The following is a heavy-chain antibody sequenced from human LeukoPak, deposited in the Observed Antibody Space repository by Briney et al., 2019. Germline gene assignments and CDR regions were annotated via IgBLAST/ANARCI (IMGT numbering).Heavy chain of an antibody. CDR1: CYTFTSYG. V-gene: IGHV1-18*01. CDR3: ARDPYYYDSSGQLRRGWFAP. J-gene: IGHJ5*02. Sequence: ASVKVSCKASCYTFTSYGISWVRQAPGQGLEWMGWISAYNGNTNYAQKLQGRVTMTTDTSTSTAYMELRSLRSDDTAVYYCARDPYYYDSSGQLRRGWFAPWGQGTLVTVSS. CDR2: ISAYNGNT. D-gene: IGHD3-22*01.